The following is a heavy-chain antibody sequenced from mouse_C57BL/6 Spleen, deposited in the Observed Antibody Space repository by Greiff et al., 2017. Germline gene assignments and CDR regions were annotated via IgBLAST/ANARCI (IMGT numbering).Heavy chain of an antibody. CDR1: GYTFTSYW. D-gene: IGHD1-1*01. Sequence: QVQLQQPGAELVMPGASVKLSCKASGYTFTSYWMHWVKQRPGQGLEWIGEIDPSDSYTNYNQKFKGKSTLTVDKSSSTASMQLSSLTSEDSAVYYCARNYAIMDYWGQGTSVTVSS. J-gene: IGHJ4*01. CDR2: IDPSDSYT. V-gene: IGHV1-69*01. CDR3: ARNYAIMDY.